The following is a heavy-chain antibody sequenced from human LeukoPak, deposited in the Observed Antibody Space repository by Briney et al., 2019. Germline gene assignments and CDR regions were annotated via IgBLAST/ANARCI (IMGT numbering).Heavy chain of an antibody. CDR1: GFIFSSYW. V-gene: IGHV3-7*03. J-gene: IGHJ5*02. D-gene: IGHD1-1*01. Sequence: PGGSLRLSCTASGFIFSSYWMSWVRQAPGKGLEWVANIKYDGSEKYYVDSVKGRFTISRDNAKNSLFLQMNSLRAEDTAVYYCAREPPRERWFDTWGQGSLVTVSS. CDR2: IKYDGSEK. CDR3: AREPPRERWFDT.